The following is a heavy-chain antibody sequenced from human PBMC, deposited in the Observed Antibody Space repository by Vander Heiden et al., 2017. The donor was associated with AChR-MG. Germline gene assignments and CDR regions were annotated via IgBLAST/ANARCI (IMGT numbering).Heavy chain of an antibody. CDR1: GGSFSGYY. CDR3: ARGYPNLGEANYYGMDV. CDR2: INHSGST. V-gene: IGHV4-34*01. J-gene: IGHJ6*02. Sequence: QVQLQQWGAGLLKPSETLSLTCAVYGGSFSGYYWSWIRQPPGKGLEWIGEINHSGSTNYNPSLKSRVTISVDTSKNQFSLKLSSVTAADTAVYYCARGYPNLGEANYYGMDVWGQGTTVTVSS. D-gene: IGHD3-16*01.